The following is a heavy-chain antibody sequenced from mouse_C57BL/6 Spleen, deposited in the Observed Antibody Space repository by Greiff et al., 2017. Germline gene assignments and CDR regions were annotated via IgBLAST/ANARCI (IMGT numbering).Heavy chain of an antibody. J-gene: IGHJ2*01. CDR1: GFTFNTYG. D-gene: IGHD2-1*01. V-gene: IGHV10-3*01. Sequence: EVLLVESGGGLVQPKGSLTLSCAASGFTFNTYGMHWVRQAPGKGLEWVARIRSKSSNYATSYDDSVKDSITSSRNDSQSMLYLQMNNLKTDDKAMNYYVGDDGNYPTYFDYWGQGTTLTVSS. CDR3: VGDDGNYPTYFDY. CDR2: IRSKSSNYAT.